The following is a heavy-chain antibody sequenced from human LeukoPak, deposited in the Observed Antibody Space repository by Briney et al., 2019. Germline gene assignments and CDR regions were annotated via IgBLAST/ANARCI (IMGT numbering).Heavy chain of an antibody. CDR1: GGSISSYY. V-gene: IGHV4-59*01. CDR3: ARQHIAVAGTFDY. D-gene: IGHD6-19*01. CDR2: IYYSGST. J-gene: IGHJ4*02. Sequence: NPSETLSLTCTVSGGSISSYYWSWIRQPPGKGLEWIGYIYYSGSTNYNPSLKSRVTISVDTSKNQFSLKLSSVTAADTAVYYCARQHIAVAGTFDYWGQGTLVTVSS.